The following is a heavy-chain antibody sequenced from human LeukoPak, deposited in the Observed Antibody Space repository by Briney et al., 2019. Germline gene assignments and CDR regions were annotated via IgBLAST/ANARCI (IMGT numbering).Heavy chain of an antibody. V-gene: IGHV3-21*06. Sequence: GGSLRLSCSASGFTFSDYDMNWIRQAPGRGLEWISAISGRSSHTYYGDSVKGRFSISRDNAKNLLYLQMNGLGAEDTAVYYCGRAFPPLRTSSAGDLWGQGTLVTVSS. D-gene: IGHD3-16*01. CDR1: GFTFSDYD. CDR3: GRAFPPLRTSSAGDL. CDR2: ISGRSSHT. J-gene: IGHJ4*02.